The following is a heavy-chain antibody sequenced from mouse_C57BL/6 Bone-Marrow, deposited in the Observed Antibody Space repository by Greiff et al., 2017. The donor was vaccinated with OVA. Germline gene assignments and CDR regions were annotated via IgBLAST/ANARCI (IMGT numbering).Heavy chain of an antibody. CDR2: INPSNGGT. V-gene: IGHV1-53*01. CDR3: ARWGYYGSSYDYFDY. CDR1: GYTFTSYW. Sequence: QVQLQQPGTELVKPGASVKLSCKASGYTFTSYWMHWVKQRPGQGLEWIGNINPSNGGTNYNEKFKSKATLTVDKSSSTAYMPLSSLTSEDSAVYYCARWGYYGSSYDYFDYWGQGTTLTVSS. J-gene: IGHJ2*01. D-gene: IGHD1-1*01.